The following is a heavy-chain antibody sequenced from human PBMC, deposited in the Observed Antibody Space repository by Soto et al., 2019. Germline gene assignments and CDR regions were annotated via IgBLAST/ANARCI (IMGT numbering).Heavy chain of an antibody. CDR3: ARIDDDYRGYFDF. CDR1: GFNVIINY. Sequence: GGSLRLSCAASGFNVIINYISWVRQAPGRGLEWVSVTYSGGATYYADSVKGRFTISRDNSKSTVFLQMSSLGAEDTAVYYCARIDDDYRGYFDFWGHGTLVTVS. D-gene: IGHD4-4*01. CDR2: TYSGGAT. J-gene: IGHJ4*01. V-gene: IGHV3-53*01.